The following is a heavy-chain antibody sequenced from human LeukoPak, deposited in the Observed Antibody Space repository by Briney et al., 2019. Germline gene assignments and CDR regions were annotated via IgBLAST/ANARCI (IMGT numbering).Heavy chain of an antibody. CDR1: GFTFSSYG. CDR2: ISYDGSNK. Sequence: GGSLRLSCAASGFTFSSYGMHWVRQAPGKGLEWVAVISYDGSNKYYADSVKGRFTISRDNSKNTLYLQMNSLRAEDTAVYYCAKDRLGYCSGGSCYSHDYWGQGTLVTVSS. CDR3: AKDRLGYCSGGSCYSHDY. V-gene: IGHV3-30*18. J-gene: IGHJ4*02. D-gene: IGHD2-15*01.